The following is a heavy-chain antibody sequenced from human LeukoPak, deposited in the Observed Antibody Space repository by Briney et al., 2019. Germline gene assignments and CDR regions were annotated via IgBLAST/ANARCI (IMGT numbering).Heavy chain of an antibody. J-gene: IGHJ4*02. D-gene: IGHD6-13*01. CDR2: ISGSGGST. V-gene: IGHV3-23*01. CDR1: GFTFISYA. Sequence: PGGSLRLSCAASGFTFISYAMSWVRQAPGKWLEWVSAISGSGGSTYYADSVKGRFTISRDNSKNTLYLQMNSLRAEDTAVYYCAKEGSSSWYSGVDYWGQGTLVTVSS. CDR3: AKEGSSSWYSGVDY.